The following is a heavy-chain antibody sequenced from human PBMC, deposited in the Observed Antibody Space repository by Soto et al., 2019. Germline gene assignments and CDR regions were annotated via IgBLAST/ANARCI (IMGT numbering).Heavy chain of an antibody. J-gene: IGHJ5*02. D-gene: IGHD6-13*01. Sequence: QVQLVQSGAEVKKPGSSVKVPCKASGGTFSSYAISWVRQAPGQGLEWMGGIIPIFGTANYAQKFQGRVTITADESTSTAYMELSSLRSEDTAVYYCARALSIAAAGTGWFDPWGQGTLVTVSS. CDR3: ARALSIAAAGTGWFDP. CDR1: GGTFSSYA. CDR2: IIPIFGTA. V-gene: IGHV1-69*01.